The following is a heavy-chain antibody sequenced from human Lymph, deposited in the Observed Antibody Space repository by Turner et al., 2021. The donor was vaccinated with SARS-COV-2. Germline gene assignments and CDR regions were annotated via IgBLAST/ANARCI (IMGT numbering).Heavy chain of an antibody. J-gene: IGHJ4*02. Sequence: DVHLLESGGGLVPPGGSLRLSFAASGFTFSSYAMSWVRQDPGKGLEWVSTISGSGGSKYFADAVKGRFTISRDKSKKTLYLKMNSLRAEDTAVYYCAKNETAMIVVVITLFDYWGQGTLVTVSS. CDR3: AKNETAMIVVVITLFDY. D-gene: IGHD3-22*01. V-gene: IGHV3-23*01. CDR1: GFTFSSYA. CDR2: ISGSGGSK.